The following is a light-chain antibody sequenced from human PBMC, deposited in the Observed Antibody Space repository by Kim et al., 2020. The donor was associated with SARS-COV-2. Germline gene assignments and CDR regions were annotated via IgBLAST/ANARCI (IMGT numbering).Light chain of an antibody. CDR2: KAT. V-gene: IGKV1-5*03. Sequence: EDRVTSPGQASQIVGNWLAWYQQRPGKAPRLLILKATDLESGVPSRFSGSGSGTEFTLTISSLQPDDFATYYCQEYSSYSGYTFGQGTKLEI. CDR3: QEYSSYSGYT. CDR1: QIVGNW. J-gene: IGKJ2*01.